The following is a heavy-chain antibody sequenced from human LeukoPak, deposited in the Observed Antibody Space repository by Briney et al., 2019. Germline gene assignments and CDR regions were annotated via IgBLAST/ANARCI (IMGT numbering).Heavy chain of an antibody. V-gene: IGHV3-7*01. CDR1: GFIFNNYW. Sequence: GRSLRLSCAASGFIFNNYWMTWVRQTPGKGLEFVANIKEDGSEIFYLDSVKGRFTISRDNAKNSLYLQMNSLRVEGTAVYYCGRSPDGVDNWGQGTLVTVSS. J-gene: IGHJ4*02. D-gene: IGHD3-10*01. CDR3: GRSPDGVDN. CDR2: IKEDGSEI.